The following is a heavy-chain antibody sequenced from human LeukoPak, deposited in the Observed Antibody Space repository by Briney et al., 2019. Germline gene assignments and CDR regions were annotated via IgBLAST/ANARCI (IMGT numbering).Heavy chain of an antibody. CDR2: INHSGST. V-gene: IGHV4-34*01. J-gene: IGHJ6*02. D-gene: IGHD6-13*01. CDR3: ARGRILSSWYHYYGMDV. Sequence: SETLSLTCAVYGVSFSGYYWSWIRQPPGKGLEWIGEINHSGSTNYNPSLKSRVTISVDTSKNQFSLKLGSVTAADTAVYYCARGRILSSWYHYYGMDVWGQGTTVTVSS. CDR1: GVSFSGYY.